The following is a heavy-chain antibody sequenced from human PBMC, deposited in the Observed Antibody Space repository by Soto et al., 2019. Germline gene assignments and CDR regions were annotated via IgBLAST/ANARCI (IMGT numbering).Heavy chain of an antibody. CDR2: ISGSGDRT. Sequence: PGGPLRLSCAASGFIFSNYAMTWARQTPGKGLEWVSSISGSGDRTYYADSVKGRFTISRDNSKNTLYLQMNSLRADDTAVYYCANWVEGTMVYFDYWGLGTLVTVSS. D-gene: IGHD2-8*01. CDR1: GFIFSNYA. V-gene: IGHV3-23*01. J-gene: IGHJ4*02. CDR3: ANWVEGTMVYFDY.